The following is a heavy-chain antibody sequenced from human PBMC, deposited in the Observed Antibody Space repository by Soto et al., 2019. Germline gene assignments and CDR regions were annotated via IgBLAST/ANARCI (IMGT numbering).Heavy chain of an antibody. D-gene: IGHD6-6*01. CDR3: ARGGSSSPSWALRY. J-gene: IGHJ4*02. CDR1: GGSFSGYY. Sequence: QVQLQQWGAGLLKPSETLSLACAVYGGSFSGYYWTWIRQPPGKGLEWIGEINHSGSTNYNPSLKSRVTISVHTSKNQFSMKLTSVTAADTAVYYCARGGSSSPSWALRYWGQGALVTVSS. CDR2: INHSGST. V-gene: IGHV4-34*01.